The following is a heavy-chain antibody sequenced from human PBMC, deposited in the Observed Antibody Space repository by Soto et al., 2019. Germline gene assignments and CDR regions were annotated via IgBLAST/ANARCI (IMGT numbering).Heavy chain of an antibody. CDR2: IFYSGST. CDR3: AKDSGYYYGYFHWFYP. J-gene: IGHJ5*02. V-gene: IGHV4-59*01. CDR1: GGSISNYY. D-gene: IGHD5-18*01. Sequence: PSETLSLTCTVSGGSISNYYWSWIRQPPGRGLEWIGHIFYSGSTNYNPALKSRVTISVDTSKSQFSLKLSSVTAADTAVYYCAKDSGYYYGYFHWFYPWSQGTLVTVSS.